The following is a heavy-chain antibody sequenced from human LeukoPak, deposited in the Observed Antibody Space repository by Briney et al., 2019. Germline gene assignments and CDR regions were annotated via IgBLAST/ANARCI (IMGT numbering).Heavy chain of an antibody. CDR1: GFTVSSNY. D-gene: IGHD5-12*01. V-gene: IGHV3-53*01. CDR3: AREVATFRYFDY. CDR2: IYSGGNT. J-gene: IGHJ4*02. Sequence: GGSLRLSCAASGFTVSSNYMTWVRQAPGKGLEWVSVIYSGGNTYYADSVKGRFTISRDNSKNTLYLQMNSLRAEDTAVYYCAREVATFRYFDYWGQGTLVTASS.